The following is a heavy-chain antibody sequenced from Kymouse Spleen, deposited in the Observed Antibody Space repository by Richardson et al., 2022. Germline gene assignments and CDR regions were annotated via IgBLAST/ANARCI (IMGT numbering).Heavy chain of an antibody. CDR1: GFTFSSYW. CDR3: ARDPLLITGTLYYYYYGMDV. J-gene: IGHJ6*02. CDR2: IKQDGSEK. V-gene: IGHV3-7*01. D-gene: IGHD1-7*01. Sequence: EVQLVESGGGLVQPGGSLRLSCAASGFTFSSYWMSWVRQAPGKGLEWVANIKQDGSEKYYVDSVKGRFTISRDNAKNSLYLQMNSLRAEDTAVYYCARDPLLITGTLYYYYYGMDVWGQGTTVTVSS.